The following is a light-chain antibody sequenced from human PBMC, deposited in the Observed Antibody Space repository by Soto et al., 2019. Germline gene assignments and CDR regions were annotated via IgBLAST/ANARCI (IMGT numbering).Light chain of an antibody. CDR2: WGS. J-gene: IGKJ3*01. V-gene: IGKV2-28*01. Sequence: DIVMTQSPVSLPVTPGEPASISCRSSQSLLHSNGYNYVDWYLQKPGHSPQLLIYWGSYRAPGVPDRFSGSGSGTDFTLEISRVEAEDVGVYYCMQALQTPLTFGPGTKVDI. CDR1: QSLLHSNGYNY. CDR3: MQALQTPLT.